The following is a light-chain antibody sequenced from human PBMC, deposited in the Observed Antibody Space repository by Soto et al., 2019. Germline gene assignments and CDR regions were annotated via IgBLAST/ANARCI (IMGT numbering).Light chain of an antibody. J-gene: IGKJ4*01. CDR2: GAF. CDR3: QHYNNWPLT. V-gene: IGKV3-15*01. Sequence: EVVMTQSPATLSVSPGERATLSCRASQSVSSNLAWYQQKPGQAPRLLIHGAFTRATGVPARFSGSGSGTEFTLTISSLQSEDFSFYYCQHYNNWPLTFGGGTKVEIK. CDR1: QSVSSN.